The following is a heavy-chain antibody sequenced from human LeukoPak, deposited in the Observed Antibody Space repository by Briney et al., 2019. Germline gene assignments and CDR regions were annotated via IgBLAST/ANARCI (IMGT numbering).Heavy chain of an antibody. CDR3: ARDGIDY. CDR2: IKADGSDK. Sequence: PGGSLRLSCAASGFTFTTYWMSWVRQAPGKGLEWVANIKADGSDKYYVDSVKGRFTISRDDANNSVYLQMNSLRAEDTAVYYCARDGIDYWGQGTLVTVSS. CDR1: GFTFTTYW. J-gene: IGHJ4*02. V-gene: IGHV3-7*05.